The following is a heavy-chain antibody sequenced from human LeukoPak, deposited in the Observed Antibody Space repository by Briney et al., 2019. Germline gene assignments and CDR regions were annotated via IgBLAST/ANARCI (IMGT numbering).Heavy chain of an antibody. CDR1: GGSFSGYY. D-gene: IGHD2-8*01. CDR2: INQSGST. J-gene: IGHJ4*02. V-gene: IGHV4-34*01. Sequence: SETLSLTCGVYGGSFSGYYWNWIRQPPGKGLEWIGEINQSGSTNYNPPLKNRVTISVDTSENQFSLKLSSVTAADTAVYYCARGPIVLMVYASGYYFDYWGQGTLVTVSS. CDR3: ARGPIVLMVYASGYYFDY.